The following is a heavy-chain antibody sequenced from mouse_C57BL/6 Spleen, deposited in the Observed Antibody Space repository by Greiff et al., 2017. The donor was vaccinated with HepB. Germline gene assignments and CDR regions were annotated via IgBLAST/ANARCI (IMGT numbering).Heavy chain of an antibody. D-gene: IGHD1-1*01. CDR1: GFNIKDYY. Sequence: DVKLQESGAELVRPGASVKLSCTASGFNIKDYYMHWVKQRPEQGLEWIGRIDPEDGDTEYAPKFQGKATMTADTSSNTAYLQLSSLTSEDTAVYYCTTSYYGSSYFAYWGQGTLVTVSA. CDR3: TTSYYGSSYFAY. V-gene: IGHV14-1*01. J-gene: IGHJ3*01. CDR2: IDPEDGDT.